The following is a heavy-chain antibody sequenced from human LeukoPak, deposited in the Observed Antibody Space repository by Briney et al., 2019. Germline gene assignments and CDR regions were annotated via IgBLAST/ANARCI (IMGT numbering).Heavy chain of an antibody. CDR3: VMGIAAAGHNWFDP. V-gene: IGHV3-64D*06. CDR2: ISSNGGST. J-gene: IGHJ5*02. Sequence: GGSLRLSCAASGFTFSSYAMHWVRQAPGKGLEYVSAISSNGGSTYYADSVKGRFTISRDNSKNTLYLQMSSLRAEDTAVYYCVMGIAAAGHNWFDPWGQGTLVTVSS. CDR1: GFTFSSYA. D-gene: IGHD6-13*01.